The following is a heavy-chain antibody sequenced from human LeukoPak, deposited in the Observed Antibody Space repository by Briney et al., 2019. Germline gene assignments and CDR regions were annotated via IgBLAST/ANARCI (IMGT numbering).Heavy chain of an antibody. D-gene: IGHD3-22*01. CDR1: GFTFSSYS. Sequence: PGGSLRLSCAASGFTFSSYSMNWVRQAPGKGLEWVSSISSNSSYIYYADSVKGRFTISRDNAKNSLYLQMNSLRAEDTAVYYCARGYYYDLYYFDYWGQGTLVTVSS. V-gene: IGHV3-21*01. J-gene: IGHJ4*02. CDR2: ISSNSSYI. CDR3: ARGYYYDLYYFDY.